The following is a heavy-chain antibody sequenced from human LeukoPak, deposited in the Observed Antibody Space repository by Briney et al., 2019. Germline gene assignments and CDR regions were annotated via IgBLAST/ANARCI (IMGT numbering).Heavy chain of an antibody. J-gene: IGHJ4*02. CDR2: ISPLLGAS. Sequence: SVKVSCKASGGTFSDYVISWVRQAPGQGLNWMGGISPLLGASKHTQNFHDRVTITADESTSTAYMDLSDQRSADTAVYYCATYDVLTGFEYRGQGTLVTVSS. D-gene: IGHD3-9*01. V-gene: IGHV1-69*13. CDR3: ATYDVLTGFEY. CDR1: GGTFSDYV.